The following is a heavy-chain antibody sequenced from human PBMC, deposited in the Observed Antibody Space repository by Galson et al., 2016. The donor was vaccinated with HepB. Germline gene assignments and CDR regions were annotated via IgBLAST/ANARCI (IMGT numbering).Heavy chain of an antibody. CDR1: GASINSSNW. Sequence: SETLSLTCAVSGASINSSNWWTWVRQAPGKGLEWIGEIYHTGTSNNNPSLLSRFTMSIDNSRNRFSLHLNSVTAADTAVYYCARASVVPGARSVFDSWGQGIRVTFSS. V-gene: IGHV4-4*02. J-gene: IGHJ5*01. CDR2: IYHTGTS. CDR3: ARASVVPGARSVFDS. D-gene: IGHD2-2*01.